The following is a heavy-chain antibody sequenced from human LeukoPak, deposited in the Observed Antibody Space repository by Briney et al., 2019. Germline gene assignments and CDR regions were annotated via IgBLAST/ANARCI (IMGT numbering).Heavy chain of an antibody. CDR2: IYSGGET. CDR3: TRDPPAVAISTYA. Sequence: GGSLRLSCAASGVSVSSNFMIWVRQAPGKGLEWVSLIYSGGETSYADSVKGRFSISRDNSKNTLYLQMNSLRVEDTAVYYCTRDPPAVAISTYAWGQGTLVAVSS. J-gene: IGHJ5*02. D-gene: IGHD3-3*02. V-gene: IGHV3-66*01. CDR1: GVSVSSNF.